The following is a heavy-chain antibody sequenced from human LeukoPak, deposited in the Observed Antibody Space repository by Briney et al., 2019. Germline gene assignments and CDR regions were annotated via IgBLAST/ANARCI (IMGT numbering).Heavy chain of an antibody. J-gene: IGHJ5*01. Sequence: SETLSLTCTVSGGSISNFYWSWIRQPPGKGLEWFGYIYYSGTTKYNPSLKNRVTISVDTSKNQFSLKLNSVTAADTAVYYCARNHGGWFDSWGQGTLVTVSS. CDR1: GGSISNFY. V-gene: IGHV4-59*01. D-gene: IGHD4-23*01. CDR3: ARNHGGWFDS. CDR2: IYYSGTT.